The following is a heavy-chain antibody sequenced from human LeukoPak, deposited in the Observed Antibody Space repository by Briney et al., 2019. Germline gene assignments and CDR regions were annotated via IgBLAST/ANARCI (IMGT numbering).Heavy chain of an antibody. CDR2: ISYDGSNK. D-gene: IGHD3-10*01. CDR3: ARDSSLGE. Sequence: GGSLRLSCAASGFTFSSYAMHWVRQAPGKGLEWVAVISYDGSNKYYADSVKGRFTISRDNSKDTLYLQMNSLRAEDTAVYCCARDSSLGEWGQGTLVTVSS. CDR1: GFTFSSYA. V-gene: IGHV3-30-3*01. J-gene: IGHJ4*02.